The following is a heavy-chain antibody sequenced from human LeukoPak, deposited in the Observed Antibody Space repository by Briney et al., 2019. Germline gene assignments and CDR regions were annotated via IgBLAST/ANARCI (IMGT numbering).Heavy chain of an antibody. J-gene: IGHJ4*02. V-gene: IGHV3-64D*06. D-gene: IGHD6-19*01. CDR2: ITGSGSAT. Sequence: GGSLRLSCSASGFTFSTYAMHWVRQAPGKGLEYVSVITGSGSATNYADSVKGRFTISRDDSKNTLYLQMGSLKVEDTAMYYSVKDRGAVAGYPTLFDSWGQGTQVTVSS. CDR1: GFTFSTYA. CDR3: VKDRGAVAGYPTLFDS.